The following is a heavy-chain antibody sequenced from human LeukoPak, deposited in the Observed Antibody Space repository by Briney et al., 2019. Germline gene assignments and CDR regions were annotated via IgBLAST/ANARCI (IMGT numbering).Heavy chain of an antibody. CDR3: ARGGDVVVTAILELASCFDP. CDR1: GGSISRYY. V-gene: IGHV4-59*01. D-gene: IGHD2-21*02. Sequence: SETLSLTCTVSGGSISRYYWSWIRQPPGKGLEWIGYISRSGSTNYNSSLKSRVTISVDTTKNQFSLKLSSVTAADTAVYYCARGGDVVVTAILELASCFDPWGQGTLVTVSS. CDR2: ISRSGST. J-gene: IGHJ5*02.